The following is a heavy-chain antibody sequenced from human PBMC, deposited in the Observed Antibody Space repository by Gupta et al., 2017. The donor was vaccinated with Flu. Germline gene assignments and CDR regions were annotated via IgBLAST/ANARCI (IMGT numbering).Heavy chain of an antibody. Sequence: QVQLQESGPGLVKPSETLSLTCAVSGYSISSGYYWGWIRQPPGKGLEWIGSIYHSGSTYYNPSLKSRVTISVDTSKNQFSLKLSSVTAADTAVYYCARDRLYGGTHDAFDIWGQGTMVTVSS. CDR1: GYSISSGYY. CDR2: IYHSGST. CDR3: ARDRLYGGTHDAFDI. V-gene: IGHV4-38-2*02. J-gene: IGHJ3*02. D-gene: IGHD4-23*01.